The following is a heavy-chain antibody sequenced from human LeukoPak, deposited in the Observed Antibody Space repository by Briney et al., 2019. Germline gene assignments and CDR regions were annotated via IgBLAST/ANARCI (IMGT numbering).Heavy chain of an antibody. Sequence: APVKISCKASGYTFRGNYIHWLRQAPGQGLEWMGWIDANNGDTKSPQKFQGRVTMSRDTSISTAYMDLSSLSPDDAAVYYCARDPSSVTLYFFDYWGQGTLVTVSS. CDR3: ARDPSSVTLYFFDY. J-gene: IGHJ4*02. CDR2: IDANNGDT. D-gene: IGHD4-11*01. V-gene: IGHV1-2*02. CDR1: GYTFRGNY.